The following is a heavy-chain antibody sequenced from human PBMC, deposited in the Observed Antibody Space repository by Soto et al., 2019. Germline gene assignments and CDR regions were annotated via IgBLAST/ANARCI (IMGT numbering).Heavy chain of an antibody. V-gene: IGHV3-30*18. J-gene: IGHJ4*02. CDR3: AKDSAPGSDGYLGGSYFDY. CDR2: ISYDGSNK. Sequence: QVQLVESGGGVVQPGRSLRLSCAASGFTFSSYGMHWVRQAPGKGLEWVAVISYDGSNKYYADSVKGRFTISRDNSKNTLYLQMNSLRAEDTAVYYCAKDSAPGSDGYLGGSYFDYWGQGTLVTVSS. CDR1: GFTFSSYG. D-gene: IGHD5-18*01.